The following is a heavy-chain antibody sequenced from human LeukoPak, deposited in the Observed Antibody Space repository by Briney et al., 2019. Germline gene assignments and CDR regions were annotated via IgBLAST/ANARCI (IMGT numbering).Heavy chain of an antibody. V-gene: IGHV4-34*01. Sequence: PSETLSLTCAVYGGSFSDSYWTWVRQHPGKGLEWIGEIHHSGTTNFNPSLQSRVSISVDTAKNQFFLRVASMTAADTALYYCARGRKVSGVRRINWARHENYFFYYIDVWGKGTSVSVSS. D-gene: IGHD1-14*01. CDR1: GGSFSDSY. J-gene: IGHJ6*03. CDR2: IHHSGTT. CDR3: ARGRKVSGVRRINWARHENYFFYYIDV.